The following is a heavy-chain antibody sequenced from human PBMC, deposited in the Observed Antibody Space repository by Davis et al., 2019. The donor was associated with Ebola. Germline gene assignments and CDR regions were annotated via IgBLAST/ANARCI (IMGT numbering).Heavy chain of an antibody. Sequence: SETLSLTCAVSGGSISSSNWWSWVRQPPGKGLEWIGEIYHSGSTNYNPSLKSRVTISVDKSKNQFSLKLSSVTAADTAVYYCASSGSSSWGYFDYWGQGTLVTVSS. CDR2: IYHSGST. CDR3: ASSGSSSWGYFDY. V-gene: IGHV4-4*02. CDR1: GGSISSSNW. J-gene: IGHJ4*02. D-gene: IGHD6-13*01.